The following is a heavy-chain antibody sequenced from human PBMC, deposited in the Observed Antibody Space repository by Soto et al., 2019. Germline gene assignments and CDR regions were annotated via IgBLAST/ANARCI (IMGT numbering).Heavy chain of an antibody. D-gene: IGHD3-3*01. CDR3: AREVGVGVVIRWFDP. CDR1: GFTFSSYA. V-gene: IGHV3-30-3*01. Sequence: QVQLVESGGGVVQPGRSLRLSCAASGFTFSSYAMHWVRQAPGKGLEWVAVISYDGSNKYYADSVKGRFTISRDNSKNTLYLQMNSLRAEDTAVYYCAREVGVGVVIRWFDPWGQGTLVTVSS. CDR2: ISYDGSNK. J-gene: IGHJ5*02.